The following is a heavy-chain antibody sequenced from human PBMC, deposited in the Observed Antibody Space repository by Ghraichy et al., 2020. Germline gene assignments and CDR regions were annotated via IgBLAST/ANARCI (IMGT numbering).Heavy chain of an antibody. V-gene: IGHV4-39*01. CDR1: GGSISSSSYY. CDR3: ARQGNYYGSGSHFDY. Sequence: SETLSLTRTVSGGSISSSSYYWGWIRQPPGKGLEWIGSIYYSGSTYYNPSLKSRVTISVDTSKNQFSLKLSSVTAADTAVYYCARQGNYYGSGSHFDYWGQGTLVTVSS. D-gene: IGHD3-10*01. CDR2: IYYSGST. J-gene: IGHJ4*02.